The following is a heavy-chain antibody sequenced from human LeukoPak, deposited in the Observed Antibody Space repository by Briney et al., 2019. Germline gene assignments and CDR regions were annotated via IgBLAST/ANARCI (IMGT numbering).Heavy chain of an antibody. CDR1: GYTLTELS. CDR3: ATGVVVVPVAPTPADY. Sequence: ASVTVSCTVSGYTLTELSLHWVRQAPGKGLGWMGGFDREDGETIYAQKFQGRVTMTEDTSTDTDYMELSSLRSEDTAVYYCATGVVVVPVAPTPADYWGQGTLVTVSS. CDR2: FDREDGET. D-gene: IGHD2-2*01. J-gene: IGHJ4*02. V-gene: IGHV1-24*01.